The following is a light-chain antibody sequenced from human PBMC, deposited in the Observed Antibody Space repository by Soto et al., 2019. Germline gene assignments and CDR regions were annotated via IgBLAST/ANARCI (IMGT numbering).Light chain of an antibody. Sequence: QSALTQPRSVSGSPGQSVTISCTGTSSDIGGYYYVSWYQQHPGKVPKLMVYDVTKRPSGVPDRFSGSKSGNAASLTISGLRAEDEADYYCCSYAGSYIYVFGSGTKLTVL. J-gene: IGLJ1*01. CDR3: CSYAGSYIYV. CDR1: SSDIGGYYY. V-gene: IGLV2-11*01. CDR2: DVT.